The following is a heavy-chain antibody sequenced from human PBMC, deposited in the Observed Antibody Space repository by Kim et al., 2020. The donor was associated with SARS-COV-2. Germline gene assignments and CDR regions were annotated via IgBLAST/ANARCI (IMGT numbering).Heavy chain of an antibody. V-gene: IGHV3-23*01. CDR3: AKETIGGSYRGSLDV. J-gene: IGHJ6*02. D-gene: IGHD3-16*02. CDR1: GFTFSSYV. Sequence: GGSLRLSCAASGFTFSSYVMSWVRQAPGKGLEWVSGISISGGDTYYADSVKGRFTISRDNSKNTLFLQMNSLRADDTALYYCAKETIGGSYRGSLDVWGQGTTVTVSS. CDR2: ISISGGDT.